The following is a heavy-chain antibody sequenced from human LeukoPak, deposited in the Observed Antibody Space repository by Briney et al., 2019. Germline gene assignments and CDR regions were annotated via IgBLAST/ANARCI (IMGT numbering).Heavy chain of an antibody. CDR2: IIPILGIA. CDR1: GGTFSSYA. CDR3: ARDGSGWYNDAFDI. V-gene: IGHV1-69*04. J-gene: IGHJ3*02. D-gene: IGHD6-19*01. Sequence: ASVKVSCKASGGTFSSYAISWVRQAPGQGLEWMGRIIPILGIANYAQKFQGRVTITADKSTSTAYMELSSLRSEDTAVYYCARDGSGWYNDAFDIWGQGTMVTVSS.